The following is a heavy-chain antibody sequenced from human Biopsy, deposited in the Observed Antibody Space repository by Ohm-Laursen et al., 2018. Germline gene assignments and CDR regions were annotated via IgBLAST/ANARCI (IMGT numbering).Heavy chain of an antibody. CDR2: IYSSGRT. Sequence: TLSLTCSVSGGSLNNHYWSWIRQSPGKGLEWLAYIYSSGRTNYNPSRKSRIIVSVDTSKNQLPRKVTSVTATDTAMYYCARHDRSGYWGLDYWGQGALVTVSA. J-gene: IGHJ4*02. CDR1: GGSLNNHY. CDR3: ARHDRSGYWGLDY. V-gene: IGHV4-4*08. D-gene: IGHD3-22*01.